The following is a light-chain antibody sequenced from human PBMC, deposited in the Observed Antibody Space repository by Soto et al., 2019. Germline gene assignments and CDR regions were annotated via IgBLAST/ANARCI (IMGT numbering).Light chain of an antibody. V-gene: IGKV3-15*01. Sequence: EIVMTQSPATLSLSPGERATLSCRASQSVSSNLAWYQQKPGQAPRLLIYGASTRATGIPARFSGSGSGTEFTLTISSLQSEDFAVYYCQQYNNWPFPSWTFGQGTKVEIK. CDR2: GAS. CDR3: QQYNNWPFPSWT. J-gene: IGKJ1*01. CDR1: QSVSSN.